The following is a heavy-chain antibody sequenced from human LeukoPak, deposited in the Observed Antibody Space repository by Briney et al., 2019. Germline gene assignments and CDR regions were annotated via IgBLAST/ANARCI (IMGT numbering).Heavy chain of an antibody. CDR3: AKDERAANPLEDY. CDR2: ISGSGGST. D-gene: IGHD4/OR15-4a*01. V-gene: IGHV3-23*01. J-gene: IGHJ4*02. CDR1: GFTFDDYV. Sequence: PGGSLRLSCAASGFTFDDYVMHWVRQAPGKGLEWVSAISGSGGSTYYADSVKGRFTISRDNSKNTLYLQMNSLRAEDTAVYYCAKDERAANPLEDYWGQGTLVTVSS.